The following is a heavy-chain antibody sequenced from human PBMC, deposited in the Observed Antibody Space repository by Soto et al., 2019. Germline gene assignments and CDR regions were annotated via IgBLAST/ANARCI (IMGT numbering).Heavy chain of an antibody. CDR2: FDPEDGET. Sequence: ASVKVSCKVSGYTLTELSMHWVRQAPGKGLEWMGGFDPEDGETIYAQKFQGRVTMTEDTSTDTAYMELSSLRSEDTAVYYCAATAMESYYFDYWGQGTLVTVSS. V-gene: IGHV1-24*01. D-gene: IGHD5-18*01. J-gene: IGHJ4*02. CDR1: GYTLTELS. CDR3: AATAMESYYFDY.